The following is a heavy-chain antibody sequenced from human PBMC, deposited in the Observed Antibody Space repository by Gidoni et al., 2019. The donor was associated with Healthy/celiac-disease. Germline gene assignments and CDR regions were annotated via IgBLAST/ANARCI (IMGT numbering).Heavy chain of an antibody. D-gene: IGHD4-17*01. V-gene: IGHV1-24*01. J-gene: IGHJ4*02. CDR2: FDPVDGET. Sequence: QVQRVQSGAEVKQPGASVKDSCKVSGYPLPELSMHCVRQAPGKVLEWMGGFDPVDGETSYAQKFQGRVTMTEDTSTDTAYIELSSLRSEDTAVYYCATDPFPTRDYGDYWWGQGTLVTVSS. CDR1: GYPLPELS. CDR3: ATDPFPTRDYGDYW.